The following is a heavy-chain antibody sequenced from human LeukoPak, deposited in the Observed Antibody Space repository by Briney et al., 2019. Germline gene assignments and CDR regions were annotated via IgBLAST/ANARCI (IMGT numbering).Heavy chain of an antibody. Sequence: PSETLSLTCTVSGGSISSYYWSWIRQPPGKGLEWIGYIYYSGSTNYNPSLKSRVTMSVDTSKNQFSLKLSSVTAADTAVYYRARAGGIWFGELFAGYYFDYWGQGTLVTVSS. J-gene: IGHJ4*02. CDR1: GGSISSYY. V-gene: IGHV4-59*12. D-gene: IGHD3-10*01. CDR3: ARAGGIWFGELFAGYYFDY. CDR2: IYYSGST.